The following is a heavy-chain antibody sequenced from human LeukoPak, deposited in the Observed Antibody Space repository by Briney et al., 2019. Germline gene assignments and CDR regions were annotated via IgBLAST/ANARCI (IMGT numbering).Heavy chain of an antibody. J-gene: IGHJ6*03. CDR2: ISAYNGNT. D-gene: IGHD5-18*01. CDR1: GYTFTRYG. Sequence: GASVKVSCKASGYTFTRYGISWVRQAPGQGLEWMGWISAYNGNTNYAQKLQGRVTMTTDTSTSTAYMELRSLRSDDTAVYYCARVAPDTAMVRGYYYMDVWGKGTTVTVSS. CDR3: ARVAPDTAMVRGYYYMDV. V-gene: IGHV1-18*01.